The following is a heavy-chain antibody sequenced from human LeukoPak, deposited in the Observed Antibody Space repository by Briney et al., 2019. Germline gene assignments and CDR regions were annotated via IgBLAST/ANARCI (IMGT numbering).Heavy chain of an antibody. V-gene: IGHV5-51*01. CDR3: ARGPQMYFDY. CDR2: IHPDDSDT. CDR1: GYSFTTYW. Sequence: GESLKISCKGSGYSFTTYWIGWVRQMPGRGLEWMGIIHPDDSDTRYSPSFQGQVSISTDKSISTAYLQWSSLKASDTAVYYCARGPQMYFDYWGQGTLVTVSS. J-gene: IGHJ4*02. D-gene: IGHD5-24*01.